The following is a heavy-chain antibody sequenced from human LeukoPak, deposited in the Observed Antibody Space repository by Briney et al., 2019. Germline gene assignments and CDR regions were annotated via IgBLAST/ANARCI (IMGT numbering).Heavy chain of an antibody. D-gene: IGHD5-12*01. V-gene: IGHV1-69*05. CDR1: GGTFSSYA. J-gene: IGHJ4*02. CDR3: ASTYSGYDYDFDY. Sequence: SVKVSCKASGGTFSSYAISWVRQAPGQGLEWMGGIIPIFGTANYAQKFQGRVTITTDESTSTAYMELSSLRSEDTAVYFCASTYSGYDYDFDYWGQGTLVTVSS. CDR2: IIPIFGTA.